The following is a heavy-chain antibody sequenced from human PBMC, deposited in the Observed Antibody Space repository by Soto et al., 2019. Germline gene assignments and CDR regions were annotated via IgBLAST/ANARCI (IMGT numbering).Heavy chain of an antibody. D-gene: IGHD4-17*01. Sequence: QVQLQESGPGLVKPSETLSLTCTVSGGFISTYYWSWIRQPPGKGLEWIGYIYYSGTTKYNPSLKSRVTISVDTSKNHFSLKLSSVTAADTAVYYCTRVGGYYGDYPNFDYCGQGALVTVSS. CDR3: TRVGGYYGDYPNFDY. V-gene: IGHV4-59*01. CDR1: GGFISTYY. CDR2: IYYSGTT. J-gene: IGHJ4*02.